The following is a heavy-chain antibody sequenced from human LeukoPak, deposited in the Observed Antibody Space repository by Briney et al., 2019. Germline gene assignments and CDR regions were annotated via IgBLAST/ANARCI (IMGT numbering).Heavy chain of an antibody. D-gene: IGHD3-9*01. CDR2: IYYSGST. J-gene: IGHJ4*02. V-gene: IGHV4-59*01. CDR3: ARVSYYDILTGYPGGYYFDY. Sequence: SETLSLTCTVSGGSISSYYWSWIRQPPGKGLEWIGYIYYSGSTNYNPSLKSRDTISVDTSKNQFSLKLSSVTAADTAVYYCARVSYYDILTGYPGGYYFDYWGQGTLVTVSS. CDR1: GGSISSYY.